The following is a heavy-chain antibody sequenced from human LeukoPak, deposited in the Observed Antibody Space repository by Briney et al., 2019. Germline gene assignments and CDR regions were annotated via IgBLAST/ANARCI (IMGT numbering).Heavy chain of an antibody. CDR2: IREDGSEI. V-gene: IGHV3-7*03. J-gene: IGHJ4*02. CDR3: TRDRSWSGYDY. Sequence: GGSLRLSCGASGFTFSTYWMTWVRQAPGKGLEWVANIREDGSEIFYVDSVKGRFTISRDNAKNSMYLQMNSLRAEDSGLYYCTRDRSWSGYDYWGQGTLVTVSS. CDR1: GFTFSTYW. D-gene: IGHD1-26*01.